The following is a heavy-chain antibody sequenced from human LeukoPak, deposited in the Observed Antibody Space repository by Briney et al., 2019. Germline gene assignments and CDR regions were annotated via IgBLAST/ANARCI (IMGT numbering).Heavy chain of an antibody. J-gene: IGHJ4*02. D-gene: IGHD6-13*01. CDR2: INPNSGGT. Sequence: ASVKVSCKASGYTFTGYYMHWVRQAPGQGLEWMGWINPNSGGTNYAQKFQGRVTMTRDTSISTAYMELSRLRSDDTAVYYCAKVNPKQQLVRPYYFDYWGQGTLVTVSS. V-gene: IGHV1-2*02. CDR1: GYTFTGYY. CDR3: AKVNPKQQLVRPYYFDY.